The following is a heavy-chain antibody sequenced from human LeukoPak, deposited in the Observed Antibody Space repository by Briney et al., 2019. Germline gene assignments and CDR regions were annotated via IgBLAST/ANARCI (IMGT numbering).Heavy chain of an antibody. J-gene: IGHJ4*02. CDR1: GFTFKSYG. D-gene: IGHD6-13*01. CDR2: IWYDGSNK. CDR3: ARVSGYSGTWYVDY. Sequence: SGGPLRLSCVASGFTFKSYGMHWVRQAPGKGLEWVAIIWYDGSNKYYADFVKGRFTTSRDNSKNTLYLQMSSLRADDTAVYYCARVSGYSGTWYVDYWGQGTLVTVSS. V-gene: IGHV3-33*01.